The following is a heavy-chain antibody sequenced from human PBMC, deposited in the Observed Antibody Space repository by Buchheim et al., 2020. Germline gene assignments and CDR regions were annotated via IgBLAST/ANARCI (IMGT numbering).Heavy chain of an antibody. CDR1: GYTFTSYY. Sequence: QVQLVQSGAEVKKPGASVKVSCKASGYTFTSYYMHWVRQAPGQGLEWMGIINPSGGSTSYAQKFQGRVTMTRDTSTSTVYRELISLRSEDAAVYYCARDLASAWPKSTICGSVGGGFDPWGQGTL. CDR3: ARDLASAWPKSTICGSVGGGFDP. V-gene: IGHV1-46*01. CDR2: INPSGGST. J-gene: IGHJ5*02. D-gene: IGHD3-10*01.